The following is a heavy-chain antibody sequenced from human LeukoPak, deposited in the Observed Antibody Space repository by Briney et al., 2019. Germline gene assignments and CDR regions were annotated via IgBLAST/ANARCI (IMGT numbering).Heavy chain of an antibody. J-gene: IGHJ4*02. CDR1: GGSISSSSYY. V-gene: IGHV4-39*01. CDR2: IYYSGST. D-gene: IGHD2-2*01. CDR3: ARQLGYCSSTSCYADKVDY. Sequence: SETLSLTCTVSGGSISSSSYYWGWIRQPPGKGLEWIGSIYYSGSTYYNPSLKRRVTISVDTSKNQFSLKLSSVTVADTAVYYCARQLGYCSSTSCYADKVDYWGQGTLVTVSS.